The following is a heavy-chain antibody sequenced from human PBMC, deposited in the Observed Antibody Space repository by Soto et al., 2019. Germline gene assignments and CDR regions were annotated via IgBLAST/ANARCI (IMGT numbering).Heavy chain of an antibody. Sequence: SETLSLTCTVSGGSMRNVYWSWIRQPPGKRLEWIGFIFHSGNAKYNPSLKGRVTISIDTSKSQFSLSLDSVTAADTAVYFCARVHAPTLPFDYWGLGTLVTVSS. CDR2: IFHSGNA. D-gene: IGHD2-15*01. CDR1: GGSMRNVY. J-gene: IGHJ4*01. CDR3: ARVHAPTLPFDY. V-gene: IGHV4-59*01.